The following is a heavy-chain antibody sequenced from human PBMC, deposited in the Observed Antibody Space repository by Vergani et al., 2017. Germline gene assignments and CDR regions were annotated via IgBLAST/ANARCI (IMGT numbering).Heavy chain of an antibody. CDR3: ARVGGLATVTAEIDY. J-gene: IGHJ4*02. CDR2: IYYSGST. V-gene: IGHV4-30-4*08. CDR1: GGSISSGDYY. D-gene: IGHD2-2*01. Sequence: QVQLQESGPGLVKPSQTPSLTCPVSGGSISSGDYYWSWIRQPPGKGLEWIGYIYYSGSTYYNPSLKSRVTISVDTSKNQFSLKLSSVTAADTAVYYCARVGGLATVTAEIDYWGQGTLVTVSS.